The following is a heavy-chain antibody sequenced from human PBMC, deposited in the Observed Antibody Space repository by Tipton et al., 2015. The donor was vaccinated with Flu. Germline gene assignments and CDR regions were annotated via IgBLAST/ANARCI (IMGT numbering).Heavy chain of an antibody. CDR1: GYSIRSAYY. Sequence: TLSLTCSVSGYSIRSAYYWGWVRRPPGKGLEWIGTIYHSGTTYYNPSLKSRLTISVDTSKNQFSLRLSSVTAADTAVYYCARLYHYNGNGYYGFDYWGQGTLVTVSS. V-gene: IGHV4-38-2*01. J-gene: IGHJ4*02. D-gene: IGHD3-22*01. CDR2: IYHSGTT. CDR3: ARLYHYNGNGYYGFDY.